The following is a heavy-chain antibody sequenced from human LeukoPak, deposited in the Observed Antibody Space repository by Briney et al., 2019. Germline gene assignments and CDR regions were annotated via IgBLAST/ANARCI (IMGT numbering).Heavy chain of an antibody. V-gene: IGHV1-2*02. D-gene: IGHD5-18*01. Sequence: ASVKVSCKASGYTFTGYYMHWVRQAPGQGLEWMGWINPNSGGTNYAQKFQGRVTMTRDTSISTAYMELSRLRSDDTAVYYCARVSWIQLWLGGDWFDPWGQGTQVTVSS. CDR1: GYTFTGYY. J-gene: IGHJ5*02. CDR3: ARVSWIQLWLGGDWFDP. CDR2: INPNSGGT.